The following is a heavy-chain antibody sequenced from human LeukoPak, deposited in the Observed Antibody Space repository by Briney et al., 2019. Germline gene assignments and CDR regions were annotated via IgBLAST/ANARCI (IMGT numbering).Heavy chain of an antibody. J-gene: IGHJ3*02. Sequence: SETLSLTCTVSGYSISSGYYWGWIRQPPGKGLEWIGSIYESGSTYYNPSLKSRVTISVDTSKNQFSLRLSSVTAADTAVYYCATALPFGELLVSGAFDIWGQGTMVTVSS. CDR2: IYESGST. D-gene: IGHD3-10*01. CDR1: GYSISSGYY. CDR3: ATALPFGELLVSGAFDI. V-gene: IGHV4-38-2*02.